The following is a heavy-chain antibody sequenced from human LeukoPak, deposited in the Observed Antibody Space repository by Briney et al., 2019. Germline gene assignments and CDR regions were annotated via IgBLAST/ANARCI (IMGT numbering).Heavy chain of an antibody. Sequence: PSQTLSLTCTVSGGSISSGGYYWRWLRQHPGKGLEWIGYIYYSGSTYYNPSLKSRVTISVDTSKNQFSLKLSSVTAADTAVYYCARDRGGYYGSGTKFDPWGQGTLVTVSS. J-gene: IGHJ5*02. CDR3: ARDRGGYYGSGTKFDP. CDR1: GGSISSGGYY. D-gene: IGHD3-10*01. V-gene: IGHV4-31*03. CDR2: IYYSGST.